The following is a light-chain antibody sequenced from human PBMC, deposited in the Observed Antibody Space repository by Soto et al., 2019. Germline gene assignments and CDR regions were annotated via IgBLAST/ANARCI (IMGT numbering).Light chain of an antibody. V-gene: IGLV2-14*01. CDR2: DVS. CDR3: SSHTSSSTSDV. CDR1: SSDVGGYNY. J-gene: IGLJ1*01. Sequence: QSALTQPASVSGSPGQSITISCTGTSSDVGGYNYVSWYQQHPGKAPKLMIYDVSNRPSGVSKRFSGSKSGNTASLTIAGLQAEDEADYYCSSHTSSSTSDVFGTGTKLTVL.